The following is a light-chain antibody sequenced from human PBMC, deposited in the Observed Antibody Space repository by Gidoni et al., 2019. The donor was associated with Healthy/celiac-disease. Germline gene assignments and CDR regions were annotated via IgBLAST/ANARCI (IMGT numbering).Light chain of an antibody. CDR3: GTWDSSLSAGV. Sequence: HSVFTPPPSVSAAPGQKVTICRSGSSPNIGNNYVSWYQQRPGTAPTLLIYDNNKRPSGIPDRFAGYKAGTAATLGIAGLQTGDEDDYYCGTWDSSLSAGVFGGGTKLTVL. V-gene: IGLV1-51*01. J-gene: IGLJ2*01. CDR2: DNN. CDR1: SPNIGNNY.